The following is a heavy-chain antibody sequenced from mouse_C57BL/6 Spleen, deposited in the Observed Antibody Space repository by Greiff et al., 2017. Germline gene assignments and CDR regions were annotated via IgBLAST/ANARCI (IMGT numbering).Heavy chain of an antibody. J-gene: IGHJ4*01. CDR2: INPNNGGT. CDR1: GYTFTDYY. D-gene: IGHD2-4*01. Sequence: VQLQQSGPELVKPGASVKISCKASGYTFTDYYMNWVKQSHGKSLEWIGDINPNNGGTSYNQKFKGKATLTVDKSSSTAYMQLSSLTSEDSAVYYCARGRLRRGGPYAMDYWGQGTSVTVSS. CDR3: ARGRLRRGGPYAMDY. V-gene: IGHV1-26*01.